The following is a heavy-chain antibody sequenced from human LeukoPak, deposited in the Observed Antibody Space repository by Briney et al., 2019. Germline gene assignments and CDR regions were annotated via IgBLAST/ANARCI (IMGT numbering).Heavy chain of an antibody. V-gene: IGHV4-34*01. D-gene: IGHD1-26*01. J-gene: IGHJ4*02. CDR3: ARLQGGSTAVFDY. CDR2: INHSGST. Sequence: PSETLSLTCAVYGGSFSGYDWSWIRQPPGKGLEWIGEINHSGSTKYNPSLKRRVTISVDTSKNQFSLKLNSVTAADTAVYYCARLQGGSTAVFDYWGQGTLVSVSS. CDR1: GGSFSGYD.